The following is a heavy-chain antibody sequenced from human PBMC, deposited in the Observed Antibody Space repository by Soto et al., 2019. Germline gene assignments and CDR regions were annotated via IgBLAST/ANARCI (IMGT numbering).Heavy chain of an antibody. J-gene: IGHJ4*02. D-gene: IGHD4-17*01. CDR2: IYYSGYT. Sequence: QVQLQESGPGLVKPSQTLSLTCTVSDGSISSGGYYWSWIRQHPGKGLEWIGNIYYSGYTYYNPSXEXRCTLSVDPSKTQVSRKLSSVTAEDLAVYCCARGGDYEGFGSWGQGTLVTVSS. CDR3: ARGGDYEGFGS. CDR1: DGSISSGGYY. V-gene: IGHV4-31*03.